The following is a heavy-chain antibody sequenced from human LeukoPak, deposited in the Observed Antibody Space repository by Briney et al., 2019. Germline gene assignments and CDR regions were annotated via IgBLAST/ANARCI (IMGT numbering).Heavy chain of an antibody. V-gene: IGHV4-59*12. CDR3: AREGGVLWFGEPGGFDY. Sequence: SETLSLTCTVSGGSISSYYWSWIRQPPGKGLEWIGYIYYSGSTYYNPSLKSRVTISVDTSKNQFSLKLSSVTAADTAVYYCAREGGVLWFGEPGGFDYWGQGTLVTVSS. CDR2: IYYSGST. J-gene: IGHJ4*02. D-gene: IGHD3-10*01. CDR1: GGSISSYY.